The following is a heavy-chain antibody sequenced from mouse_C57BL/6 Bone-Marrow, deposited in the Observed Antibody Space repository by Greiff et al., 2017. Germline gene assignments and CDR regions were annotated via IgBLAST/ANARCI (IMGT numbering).Heavy chain of an antibody. V-gene: IGHV10-1*01. CDR1: GFSFNTYA. CDR3: VRQPSMAY. CDR2: IRSKSNNYAT. J-gene: IGHJ4*01. Sequence: EVQVVESGGGLVQPKGSLKLSCAASGFSFNTYAMNWVRQAPGKGLEWVARIRSKSNNYATYYADSVKDRFTISRDDSESMLFLQMNNLKTEVTAIYYCVRQPSMAYWGQGTSVTVSS.